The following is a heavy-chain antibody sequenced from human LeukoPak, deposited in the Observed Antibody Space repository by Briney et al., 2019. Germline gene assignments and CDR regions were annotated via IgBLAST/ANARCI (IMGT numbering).Heavy chain of an antibody. D-gene: IGHD6-13*01. CDR2: FYNSGST. Sequence: SETLSLTCTVSGGSISSYYWSWIRQPPGKGLEWIGDFYNSGSTNYNPSLKSRVTISVDTSKNQFSLKLSSVTATDTAIYYCARHKYTSSWQFDTWGQGTLVTV. V-gene: IGHV4-59*08. CDR3: ARHKYTSSWQFDT. CDR1: GGSISSYY. J-gene: IGHJ5*02.